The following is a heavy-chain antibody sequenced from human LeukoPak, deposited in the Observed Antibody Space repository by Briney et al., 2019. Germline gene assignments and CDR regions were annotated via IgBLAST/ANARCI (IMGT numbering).Heavy chain of an antibody. D-gene: IGHD2-2*01. CDR1: GFTFSSYA. J-gene: IGHJ4*02. V-gene: IGHV3-23*01. CDR2: ISGSGGST. CDR3: AKDRDIVVVPAAPHY. Sequence: GGSLRLSCAASGFTFSSYAMSLVRQAPGKGLEWVSAISGSGGSTYYADSVKGRFTISRDNSKNTLYLQMNSLRAEDTAVYYCAKDRDIVVVPAAPHYWGQGTLVTVSS.